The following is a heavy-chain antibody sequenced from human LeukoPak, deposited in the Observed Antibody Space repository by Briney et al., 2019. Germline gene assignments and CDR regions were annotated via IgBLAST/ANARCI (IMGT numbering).Heavy chain of an antibody. CDR1: GGSISSYY. J-gene: IGHJ4*02. D-gene: IGHD5-12*01. V-gene: IGHV4-59*01. CDR2: IYYSGST. Sequence: SETLSLTCTVSGGSISSYYWSWIRQPPGKGLEWIGYIYYSGSTNYNPSLKSRVTISVDTSKNQFSLKLSSVTAADTAVYYRARGSGYSGNERDYWGQGTLVTVSS. CDR3: ARGSGYSGNERDY.